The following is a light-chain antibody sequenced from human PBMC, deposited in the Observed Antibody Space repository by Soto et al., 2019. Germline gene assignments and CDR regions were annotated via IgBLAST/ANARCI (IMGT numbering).Light chain of an antibody. CDR3: QQDNSSPWT. V-gene: IGKV1-5*03. CDR2: KAS. Sequence: DIQMTQSPSTLSASVGDRVTITCRAIQSISSWLAWYQQKPGKAPKLLLYKASSLESGVPSRFSGSGSGTAFTITISRRQPHDFAHYHFQQDNSSPWTFVPGTKVELK. CDR1: QSISSW. J-gene: IGKJ1*01.